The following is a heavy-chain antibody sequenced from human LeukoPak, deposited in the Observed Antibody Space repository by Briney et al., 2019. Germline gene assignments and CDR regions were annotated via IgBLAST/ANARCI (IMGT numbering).Heavy chain of an antibody. Sequence: PSETLSLTCTVSGGSVSSGSYYWSWIRQPPGKGLEWIGYIYYSGSTNYNPSLKSRVTISVDTSKNQFSLKLSSVTAADTAVYYCARDRLAQQRVGYYYYYGMDVWGKGTTVTVSS. V-gene: IGHV4-61*01. CDR1: GGSVSSGSYY. CDR3: ARDRLAQQRVGYYYYYGMDV. CDR2: IYYSGST. J-gene: IGHJ6*04. D-gene: IGHD6-13*01.